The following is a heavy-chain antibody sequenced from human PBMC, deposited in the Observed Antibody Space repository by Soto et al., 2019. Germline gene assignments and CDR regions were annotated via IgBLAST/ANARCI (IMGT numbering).Heavy chain of an antibody. CDR2: IWYDGSNK. CDR3: ARDSSSWYWDYYYGMDV. V-gene: IGHV3-33*01. Sequence: SLRLSCAASGFTFSSYGMHWVRQAPGKGLEWVAVIWYDGSNKYYADSVKGRFTISRDNSKNTLYLQMNSLRAEDTAVYYCARDSSSWYWDYYYGMDVWGQGTTVTVSS. D-gene: IGHD6-13*01. CDR1: GFTFSSYG. J-gene: IGHJ6*02.